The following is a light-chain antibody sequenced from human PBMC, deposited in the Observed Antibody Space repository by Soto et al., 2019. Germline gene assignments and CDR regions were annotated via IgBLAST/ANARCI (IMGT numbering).Light chain of an antibody. CDR2: NVS. V-gene: IGLV2-14*01. J-gene: IGLJ2*01. CDR1: TSDVGDYNY. Sequence: QSALTQPASVSGSPGQSITISCTATTSDVGDYNYVSWYQQYPGKAPKPIIYNVSNRPSGVSNRFSGSKSGDTASLTISGLQAEDEADYYCCSYTSRSSVIFGGGTKVTVL. CDR3: CSYTSRSSVI.